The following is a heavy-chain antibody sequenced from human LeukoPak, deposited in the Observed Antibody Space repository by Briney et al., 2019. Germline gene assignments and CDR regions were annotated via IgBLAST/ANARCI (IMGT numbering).Heavy chain of an antibody. CDR1: GFTFSSYG. Sequence: GGSLRLSCAASGFTFSSYGMNWVRQAPGKGLEWVSSISSSSSYIYYADSVKGRFTISRDNAKNSLYLQMNSLRAEDTAVYYCARESSLDDYGDYGGQVDYWGQGTLVTVSS. CDR2: ISSSSSYI. D-gene: IGHD4-17*01. J-gene: IGHJ4*02. CDR3: ARESSLDDYGDYGGQVDY. V-gene: IGHV3-21*01.